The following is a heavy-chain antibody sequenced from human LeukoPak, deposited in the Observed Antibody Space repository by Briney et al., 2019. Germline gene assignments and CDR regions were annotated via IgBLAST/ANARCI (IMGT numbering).Heavy chain of an antibody. CDR3: ARGTITMVRGLIIRFNWFDP. V-gene: IGHV1-8*01. Sequence: VASVKVSCKASGYTFTSYDINWVRQATGQGLEWMGWMNPNSGNTGYAQKFQGRVTMTRNTSISTAYMELSSLRSEDTAVYYCARGTITMVRGLIIRFNWFDPWGQGTLVTVSS. CDR1: GYTFTSYD. CDR2: MNPNSGNT. J-gene: IGHJ5*02. D-gene: IGHD3-10*01.